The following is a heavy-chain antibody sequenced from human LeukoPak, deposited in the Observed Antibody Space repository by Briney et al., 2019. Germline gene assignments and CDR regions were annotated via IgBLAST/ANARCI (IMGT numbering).Heavy chain of an antibody. CDR2: INPNSGGT. Sequence: ASVKVSCKASGYTFTGYYMHWVRQAPGQGLEWMGWINPNSGGTNYAQKFQGRVTMTRDTSISTAYMELSRLRSDDTAVYYCARDYPDNLGYCSSTSCYYYYMAVWGKGTTVTVSS. CDR3: ARDYPDNLGYCSSTSCYYYYMAV. V-gene: IGHV1-2*02. D-gene: IGHD2-2*01. J-gene: IGHJ6*03. CDR1: GYTFTGYY.